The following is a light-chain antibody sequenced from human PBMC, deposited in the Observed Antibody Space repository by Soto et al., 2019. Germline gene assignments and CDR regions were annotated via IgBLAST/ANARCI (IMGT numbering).Light chain of an antibody. CDR2: AAS. V-gene: IGKV1-9*01. CDR1: HGISSF. CDR3: QQLNSYPIT. Sequence: DIHMTQSPSSLSASVGYRVTITCRSSHGISSFLDLYQQTQGKAPKLRIYAASTLQSGVPSRFSGSGSGTDFTLTISSLQPEDFATYFCQQLNSYPITFGQGTRLEIK. J-gene: IGKJ5*01.